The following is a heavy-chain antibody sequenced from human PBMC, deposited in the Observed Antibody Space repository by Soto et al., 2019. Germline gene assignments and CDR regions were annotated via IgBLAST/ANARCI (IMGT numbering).Heavy chain of an antibody. V-gene: IGHV1-69*01. J-gene: IGHJ6*02. D-gene: IGHD6-13*01. CDR1: GGTFSSYF. Sequence: QVQLVQSGAEVRKAGSSVKVSCKVSGGTFSSYFINWVRQAPGQGLEWVGGIIPVFGTASYAEKFQGRVTITADESTCTAYMELSRLRSDDTAVYYCARETPSAAAAYYYYGLDVWGQGITVTVPS. CDR2: IIPVFGTA. CDR3: ARETPSAAAAYYYYGLDV.